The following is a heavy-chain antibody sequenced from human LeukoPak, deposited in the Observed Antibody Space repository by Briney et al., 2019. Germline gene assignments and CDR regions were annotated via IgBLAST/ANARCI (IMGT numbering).Heavy chain of an antibody. J-gene: IGHJ5*02. CDR1: GCTFSSYA. D-gene: IGHD3-22*01. V-gene: IGHV1-69*05. CDR3: ARDSSGENGWFDR. CDR2: ISPNFGNE. Sequence: SVKLSCTASGCTFSSYAIHWVRQAPGQGLEWMGVISPNFGNENYAQKFQGRVTITTDESTSTAYMELSSLRSEDTAVYYCARDSSGENGWFDRWGQGTLVTVSS.